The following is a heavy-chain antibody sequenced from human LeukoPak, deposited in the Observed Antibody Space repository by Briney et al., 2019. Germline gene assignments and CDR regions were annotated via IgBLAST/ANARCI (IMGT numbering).Heavy chain of an antibody. Sequence: GGSLRLSCAASGFTFSSSAMNWVRQAPGKGLEWVSVISGSGGSTSYADSVKGRFTNSRGNSNNTLYLQMNSLRAEDTAVYYCAKARNYYDTSATDFDYWGQGTLVTVSS. V-gene: IGHV3-23*01. J-gene: IGHJ4*02. D-gene: IGHD3-22*01. CDR1: GFTFSSSA. CDR3: AKARNYYDTSATDFDY. CDR2: ISGSGGST.